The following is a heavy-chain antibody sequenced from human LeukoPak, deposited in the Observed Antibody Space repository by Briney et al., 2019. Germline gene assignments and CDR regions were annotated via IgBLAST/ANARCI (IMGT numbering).Heavy chain of an antibody. J-gene: IGHJ4*02. D-gene: IGHD4-23*01. CDR2: INSDGSIT. V-gene: IGHV3-74*01. Sequence: GGSLRLSCAASGFTFSTYWMHWVRQAPGKGLVWVSRINSDGSITTYADSAKGRFTISRDNAKNTLYLQMNSLRVEDTAVYYCARDRDYGGNFFGYWGQGTLVTVSS. CDR1: GFTFSTYW. CDR3: ARDRDYGGNFFGY.